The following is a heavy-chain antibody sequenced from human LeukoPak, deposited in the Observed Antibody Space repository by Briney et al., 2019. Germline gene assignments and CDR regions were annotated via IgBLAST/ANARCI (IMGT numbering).Heavy chain of an antibody. J-gene: IGHJ3*02. D-gene: IGHD4-23*01. Sequence: ASVKVSCKASGYSFTTYYMHWVRQAPGQGLEWMGIINPSGGSTSYAQKFQGRVTMTRDTSTSIVYMELSSLRSEDTAVYYCGRRRSTVVTDAFDIWGQGTMVTVSS. CDR1: GYSFTTYY. V-gene: IGHV1-46*01. CDR2: INPSGGST. CDR3: GRRRSTVVTDAFDI.